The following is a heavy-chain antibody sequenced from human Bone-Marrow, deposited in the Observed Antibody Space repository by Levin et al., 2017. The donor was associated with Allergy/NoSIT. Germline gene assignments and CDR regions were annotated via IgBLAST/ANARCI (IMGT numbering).Heavy chain of an antibody. CDR2: INPKSGAT. CDR1: GYTFTAYY. D-gene: IGHD2-2*01. V-gene: IGHV1-2*02. J-gene: IGHJ4*02. Sequence: ASVKVSCKASGYTFTAYYIHWVRQAPGQGLEWMGWINPKSGATNYAQKFQGRVTVTRDTTTSTAFMDLRGLSSDDTAIYYCLRNSLHCSSTVCHPRHFDYGGQGTLVTVSS. CDR3: LRNSLHCSSTVCHPRHFDY.